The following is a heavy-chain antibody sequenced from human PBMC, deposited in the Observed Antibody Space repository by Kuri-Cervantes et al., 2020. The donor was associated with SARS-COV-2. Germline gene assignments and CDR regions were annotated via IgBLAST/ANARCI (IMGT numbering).Heavy chain of an antibody. J-gene: IGHJ6*02. V-gene: IGHV4-34*01. CDR3: ARPRGRPGYYYYYGMDV. CDR2: INHSGST. Sequence: SETLSLTCAVSGYSISSGYYWSWIRQPPGRGLEWIGEINHSGSTNYNPSLKSRVTISVDTSKNQFSLKLSSVTAADTAVYYCARPRGRPGYYYYYGMDVWGQGTTVTVSS. D-gene: IGHD3-10*01. CDR1: GYSISSGYY.